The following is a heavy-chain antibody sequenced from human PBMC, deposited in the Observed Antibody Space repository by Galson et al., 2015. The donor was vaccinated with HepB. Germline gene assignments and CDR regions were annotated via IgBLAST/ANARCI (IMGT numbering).Heavy chain of an antibody. CDR3: ARGGPDYNQRRGNWFDP. D-gene: IGHD4-11*01. CDR1: GGSFSGYY. J-gene: IGHJ5*02. Sequence: ETLSLTCAVYGGSFSGYYWSWIRQPPGKGLEWIGEINHSGSTNYNPSLKSRVTISVDTSKNQFSLKLSSVTAADTAVYYCARGGPDYNQRRGNWFDPWGQGTLVTVSS. V-gene: IGHV4-34*01. CDR2: INHSGST.